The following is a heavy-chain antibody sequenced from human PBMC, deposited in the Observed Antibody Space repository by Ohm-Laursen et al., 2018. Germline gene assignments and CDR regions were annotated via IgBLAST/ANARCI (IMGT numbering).Heavy chain of an antibody. D-gene: IGHD3-22*01. Sequence: SQTLSLTCTVSGGSISSYYWSWIRQPPGKGLEWIGYIYYSGSTNYNPSLKSRVTISVDTSKNQSSLKLSSVTAADTAVYYCARYYYDSSGYSFDYWGQGTLVTVSS. J-gene: IGHJ4*02. V-gene: IGHV4-59*08. CDR1: GGSISSYY. CDR3: ARYYYDSSGYSFDY. CDR2: IYYSGST.